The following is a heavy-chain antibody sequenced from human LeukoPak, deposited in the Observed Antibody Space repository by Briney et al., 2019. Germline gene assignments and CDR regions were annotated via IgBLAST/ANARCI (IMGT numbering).Heavy chain of an antibody. J-gene: IGHJ4*02. CDR3: AKSDFWSGYGDY. D-gene: IGHD3-3*01. V-gene: IGHV3-23*01. CDR1: GFTVSSNY. CDR2: ISGSGGST. Sequence: GGSLRLSCAASGFTVSSNYMSWVRQAPGKGLEWVSAISGSGGSTYYADSVKGRFTISRDNSKNTLYLQMNSLRAEDTAVYYCAKSDFWSGYGDYWGQGTLVTVSS.